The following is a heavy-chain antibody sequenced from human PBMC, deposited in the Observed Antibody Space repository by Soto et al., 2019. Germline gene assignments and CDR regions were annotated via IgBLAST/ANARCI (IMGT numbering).Heavy chain of an antibody. CDR1: GGSISSSSYY. CDR2: IYYSGST. Sequence: QLQLQESGPGLVKPSETLSLTCTVSGGSISSSSYYWGWIRQPPGKGLEWIGSIYYSGSTYYNPSLKSAVTISIHTSKNQFSLKLSSVAAAYTAVYYCARRYCSGGSCYDAFDIWGQGTMVTVSS. J-gene: IGHJ3*02. CDR3: ARRYCSGGSCYDAFDI. D-gene: IGHD2-15*01. V-gene: IGHV4-39*01.